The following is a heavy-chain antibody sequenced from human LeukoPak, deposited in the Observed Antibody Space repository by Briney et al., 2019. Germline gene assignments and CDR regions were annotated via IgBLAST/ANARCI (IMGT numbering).Heavy chain of an antibody. CDR2: IYYSGTT. V-gene: IGHV4-59*01. D-gene: IGHD6-13*01. CDR1: GGSISSYY. CDR3: ARGVYIAAALYGY. J-gene: IGHJ4*02. Sequence: PSETLSLTCTVSGGSISSYYWSWLRPRQGQGLEWIGYIYYSGTTNYNPYLKSRVTISGDTSKNQFSLKLSSVTAADTAVYYCARGVYIAAALYGYWGQGTLVTVSS.